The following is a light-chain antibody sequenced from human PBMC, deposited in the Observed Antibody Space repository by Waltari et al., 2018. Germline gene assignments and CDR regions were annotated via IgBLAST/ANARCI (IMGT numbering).Light chain of an antibody. CDR2: ENS. CDR1: SSNFGAGYD. CDR3: QSYDTGLKGYV. V-gene: IGLV1-40*01. J-gene: IGLJ1*01. Sequence: QSVLTQPPSVSGAPGQRVTISCTGSSSNFGAGYDVHWYQQLPGTAPKVLIYENSKRPSGVPDRFSGSKSGTSASLAITGLQAEDEADYYCQSYDTGLKGYVFGTGTKVTVL.